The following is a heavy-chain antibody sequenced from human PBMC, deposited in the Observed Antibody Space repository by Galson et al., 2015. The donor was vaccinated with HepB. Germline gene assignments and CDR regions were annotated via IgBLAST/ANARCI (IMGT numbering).Heavy chain of an antibody. J-gene: IGHJ4*02. CDR3: ATFGGSYSGDY. Sequence: QSGAEVTKPGESLRISCTVSGYTLTELSMHWVRQAPGKGLEWMGGFDPEDGETIYAQKFQGRVTMTEDTSTDTAYMELSSLRSEDTAVYYCATFGGSYSGDYWGQGTLVTVSS. CDR1: GYTLTELS. V-gene: IGHV1-24*01. D-gene: IGHD1-26*01. CDR2: FDPEDGET.